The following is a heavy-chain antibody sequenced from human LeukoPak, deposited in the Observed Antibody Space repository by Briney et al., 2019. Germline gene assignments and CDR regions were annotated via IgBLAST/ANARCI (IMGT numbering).Heavy chain of an antibody. CDR3: ARGPYNWNYINFDY. J-gene: IGHJ4*02. CDR1: GFTFSTYN. Sequence: GGSLGLSCAASGFTFSTYNMNWVRQAPGKGLEWVSSISSSSSNIYYADSVKGRFTISRDNAKNSLYLQMNSLRAEDTAVYYCARGPYNWNYINFDYWGQGTLVTVSS. CDR2: ISSSSSNI. D-gene: IGHD1-7*01. V-gene: IGHV3-21*01.